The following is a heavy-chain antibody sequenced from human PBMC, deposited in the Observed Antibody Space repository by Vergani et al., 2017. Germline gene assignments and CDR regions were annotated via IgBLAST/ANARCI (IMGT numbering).Heavy chain of an antibody. D-gene: IGHD2-2*01. CDR3: ATKNESYQLLAGDYAFDI. V-gene: IGHV4-59*01. J-gene: IGHJ3*02. Sequence: QVQLQESGPGLVKPSETLSLTCTVSGGSISSYYWSWIRQPPGKGLEWIGYIYYSGSTNYNPSLKSRVTISVDTSTNQFSLKLSSVTAADTAVYYCATKNESYQLLAGDYAFDIWGQGTMVTVSS. CDR2: IYYSGST. CDR1: GGSISSYY.